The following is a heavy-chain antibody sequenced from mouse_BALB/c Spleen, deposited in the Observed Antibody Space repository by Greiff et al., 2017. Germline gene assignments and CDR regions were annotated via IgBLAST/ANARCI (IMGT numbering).Heavy chain of an antibody. V-gene: IGHV2-4-1*01. Sequence: QVQLKESGPGLVQPSQSLSITCTVSGFSLTSYGVHWVRQSPGKGLEWLGVIWSGGSTDYNAAFISRLSISKDNSKSQVFFKMNSLQADDTAIYYCARKNYGKGYYAMDYWGQGTSVTVSS. CDR2: IWSGGST. CDR3: ARKNYGKGYYAMDY. D-gene: IGHD1-2*01. CDR1: GFSLTSYG. J-gene: IGHJ4*01.